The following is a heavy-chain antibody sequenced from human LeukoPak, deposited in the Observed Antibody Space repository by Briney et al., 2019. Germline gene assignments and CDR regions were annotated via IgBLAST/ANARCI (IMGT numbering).Heavy chain of an antibody. V-gene: IGHV1-2*02. Sequence: ASVKVSCKTSGYTFTAYYIHWVRQAPGQGLEWMGWINPNSGGTNYGQKFQGRVTMTRDTSISTVYMELSRLRSDDTAVYYCARSSGWKYNIDYWGQGTLVTVSS. CDR2: INPNSGGT. CDR1: GYTFTAYY. J-gene: IGHJ4*02. CDR3: ARSSGWKYNIDY. D-gene: IGHD6-19*01.